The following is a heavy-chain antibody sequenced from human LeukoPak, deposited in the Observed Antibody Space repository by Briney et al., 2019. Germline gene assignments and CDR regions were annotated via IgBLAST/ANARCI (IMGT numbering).Heavy chain of an antibody. CDR2: ISWYSGSI. CDR1: GFTFDDYA. CDR3: AKDGLDYYYYYMDV. J-gene: IGHJ6*03. Sequence: GRSLRLSCAASGFTFDDYAMHWVRQAPGRGLEWVSGISWYSGSIGYADSVKGRFTISRDNAKNSLYLQMNSLRAEDTALYYCAKDGLDYYYYYMDVWGKGTTVTVSS. V-gene: IGHV3-9*01.